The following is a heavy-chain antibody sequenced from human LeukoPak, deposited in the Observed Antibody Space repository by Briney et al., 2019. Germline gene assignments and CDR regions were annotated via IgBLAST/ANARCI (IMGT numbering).Heavy chain of an antibody. CDR3: ARRGMAAMDV. V-gene: IGHV4-59*08. J-gene: IGHJ6*02. CDR1: GGSISSYF. D-gene: IGHD3-16*01. Sequence: SETLSLTCTVSGGSISSYFWSWIRQPPGKGLEWIGYIYYSGSTNYNPSLKSRVTISVDTSKNLFSLKLSSVTAADTAVYYCARRGMAAMDVWGQGSTVTVSS. CDR2: IYYSGST.